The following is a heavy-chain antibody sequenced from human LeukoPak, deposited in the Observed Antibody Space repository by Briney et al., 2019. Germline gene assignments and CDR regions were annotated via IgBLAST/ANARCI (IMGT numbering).Heavy chain of an antibody. D-gene: IGHD6-13*01. CDR2: ISTTSSYT. CDR3: ARGIAAAANYFDY. V-gene: IGHV3-11*05. J-gene: IGHJ4*02. CDR1: GFTFSDYY. Sequence: PGGSLRLSCAASGFTFSDYYMSWIRQAPGKGLEWVSYISTTSSYTNHADSVKGRFTISRDNAKNSLYLQMNSLRAEDTAVYYCARGIAAAANYFDYWGQGTLVTVSS.